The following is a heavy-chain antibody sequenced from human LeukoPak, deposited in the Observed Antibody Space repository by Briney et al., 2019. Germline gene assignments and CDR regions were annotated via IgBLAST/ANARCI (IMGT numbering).Heavy chain of an antibody. CDR3: ARGVRGYSYGLEYWFDP. CDR2: ISSSGSTI. Sequence: GGSLRLSCAASGFTFSSYSMNWVRQAPGKGLEWVSYISSSGSTIYYADSVKGRFTISRDNAKNSLYLQMNSRRAEDTAVYYCARGVRGYSYGLEYWFDPWGQGTLVTVSS. J-gene: IGHJ5*02. V-gene: IGHV3-48*04. D-gene: IGHD5-18*01. CDR1: GFTFSSYS.